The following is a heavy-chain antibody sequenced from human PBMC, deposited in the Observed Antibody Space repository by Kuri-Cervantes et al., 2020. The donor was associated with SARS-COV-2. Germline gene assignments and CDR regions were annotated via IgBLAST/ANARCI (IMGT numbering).Heavy chain of an antibody. Sequence: GGSLRLSCAASGFTFSSYWMSWVRQAPGKGLEWVANIKQDGSEKDYVDSVKGRFTISRDNAKNPLYLQMNSLRAEDTAVYYCTTDVAGGYCSSTSCYPHYYYYGMDVWGQGTTVTVSS. J-gene: IGHJ6*02. CDR3: TTDVAGGYCSSTSCYPHYYYYGMDV. V-gene: IGHV3-7*03. D-gene: IGHD2-2*01. CDR1: GFTFSSYW. CDR2: IKQDGSEK.